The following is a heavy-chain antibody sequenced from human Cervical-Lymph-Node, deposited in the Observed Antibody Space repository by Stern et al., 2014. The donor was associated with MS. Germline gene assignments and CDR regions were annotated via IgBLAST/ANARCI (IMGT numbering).Heavy chain of an antibody. V-gene: IGHV3-53*01. J-gene: IGHJ4*02. CDR2: IPNVGST. CDR3: ARDTSSPERSDW. Sequence: EVQLVESGGGVIQPGGSLRLSCTASGLNVSRDSMTWVRQAPGQGLEWVSRIPNVGSTFYTDSVKGRFTISRDESKNTVYLHMTSLRAEDTAMYYCARDTSSPERSDWWGQGTLVTVSS. D-gene: IGHD1-1*01. CDR1: GLNVSRDS.